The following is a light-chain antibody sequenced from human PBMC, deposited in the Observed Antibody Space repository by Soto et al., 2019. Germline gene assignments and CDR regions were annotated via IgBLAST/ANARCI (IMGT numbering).Light chain of an antibody. CDR2: DAS. V-gene: IGKV3-11*01. J-gene: IGKJ5*01. Sequence: EIVLTQSPATLSLSPGERATLSCRASQSVSSYLAWYQQKPGQAPRLLIYDASHRATGIPARFSGRGSGTDFTLTISSLEPEDFAVYYCQQRSNWPPRITFGQGTRLEIK. CDR3: QQRSNWPPRIT. CDR1: QSVSSY.